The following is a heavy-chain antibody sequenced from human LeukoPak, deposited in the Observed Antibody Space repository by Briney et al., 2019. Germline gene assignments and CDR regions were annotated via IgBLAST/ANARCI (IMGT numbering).Heavy chain of an antibody. Sequence: GGALRLSCAASGFTFSIYGMHWVRQAPGKGREGVAVISYDGSNQYSADPVKGRLTISRDNSKNTLYLQMNSLRAEDTAVYYCANLAGMEDYWGQGTLVTVSS. CDR3: ANLAGMEDY. D-gene: IGHD1-1*01. V-gene: IGHV3-30*18. CDR2: ISYDGSNQ. J-gene: IGHJ4*02. CDR1: GFTFSIYG.